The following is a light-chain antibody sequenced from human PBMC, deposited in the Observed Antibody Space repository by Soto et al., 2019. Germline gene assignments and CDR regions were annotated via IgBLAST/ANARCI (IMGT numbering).Light chain of an antibody. Sequence: QSALTQPASVSGSPGPSITISCTGTSSDVGSYNLVSWYQQHPGKAPKLMIYEGSKRPSGVSNRFSGSKSGNTASLTISGLQAEDEADYYCCSFPGLNTLLFGGGTKLTVL. J-gene: IGLJ2*01. CDR3: CSFPGLNTLL. CDR1: SSDVGSYNL. V-gene: IGLV2-23*01. CDR2: EGS.